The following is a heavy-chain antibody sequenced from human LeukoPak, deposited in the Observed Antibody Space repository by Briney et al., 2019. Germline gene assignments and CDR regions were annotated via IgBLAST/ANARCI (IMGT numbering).Heavy chain of an antibody. CDR2: IIPIFGTA. V-gene: IGHV1-69*13. J-gene: IGHJ4*02. CDR1: GGTFSSYA. CDR3: ARGDRDDYVWGSSLDY. Sequence: SVKVSCKASGGTFSSYAISWVRQAPGQGLERMGGIIPIFGTANYAQKFQGRVTITADESTSTAYMELSSLRSEDTAVYYCARGDRDDYVWGSSLDYWGQGTLVTVSS. D-gene: IGHD3-16*01.